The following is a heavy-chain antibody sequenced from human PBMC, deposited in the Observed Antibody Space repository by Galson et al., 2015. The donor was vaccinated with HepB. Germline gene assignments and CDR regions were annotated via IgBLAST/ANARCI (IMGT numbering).Heavy chain of an antibody. D-gene: IGHD2-15*01. CDR2: IYPADSDT. Sequence: QSGAEVKKSGESLKISCKASGYSFTTYYIGWVRQMPGKGLEWMGLIYPADSDTRYSPSFQGQVTMSADQSTSTAYLQWSSLKASDTAMYYCAREGGAWGQGTLVTVSS. V-gene: IGHV5-51*01. CDR1: GYSFTTYY. CDR3: AREGGA. J-gene: IGHJ5*02.